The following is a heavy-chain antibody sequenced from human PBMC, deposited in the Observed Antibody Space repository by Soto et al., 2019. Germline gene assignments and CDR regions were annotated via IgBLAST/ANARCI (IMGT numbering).Heavy chain of an antibody. J-gene: IGHJ5*02. CDR1: GYTFTSYA. CDR2: INAGNGNT. CDR3: ASAHFYCSGGSCYSRWFDP. Sequence: GASVKVSCKASGYTFTSYAMHWVRQAPGQRLEWMGWINAGNGNTKYSQKFQGRVTITRDTSASTAYMELSSLRSEDTAVYYCASAHFYCSGGSCYSRWFDPWGQGTLVTVSS. D-gene: IGHD2-15*01. V-gene: IGHV1-3*01.